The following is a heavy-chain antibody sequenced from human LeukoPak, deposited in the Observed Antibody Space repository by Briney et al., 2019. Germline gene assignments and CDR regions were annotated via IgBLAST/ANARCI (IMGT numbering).Heavy chain of an antibody. CDR2: ISHNGGTT. Sequence: GGSLRLSCAASGFTFSSYAMTWVRQAPGKGLEWVSTISHNGGTTYYADSVKGRFTISRDNSRDTLHLQMNSLRAEDTAVYYCAKEGRAARGFYYYGMDVWGQGTTVTVSS. CDR3: AKEGRAARGFYYYGMDV. J-gene: IGHJ6*02. CDR1: GFTFSSYA. D-gene: IGHD6-6*01. V-gene: IGHV3-23*01.